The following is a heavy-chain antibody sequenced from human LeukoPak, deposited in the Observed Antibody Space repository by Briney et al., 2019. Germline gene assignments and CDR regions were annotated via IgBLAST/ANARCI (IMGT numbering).Heavy chain of an antibody. J-gene: IGHJ4*02. CDR1: GFTFSSYW. D-gene: IGHD1-7*01. CDR2: IKQDGSEK. V-gene: IGHV3-7*03. Sequence: PGGSLRLSCAASGFTFSSYWMSWARQAPGKGLEWVANIKQDGSEKYYVDSVKGRFTISRDNAKNSLYLQMNSLRAEDTAVYYCARCSITGTSASTFDYWGQGTLVTVSS. CDR3: ARCSITGTSASTFDY.